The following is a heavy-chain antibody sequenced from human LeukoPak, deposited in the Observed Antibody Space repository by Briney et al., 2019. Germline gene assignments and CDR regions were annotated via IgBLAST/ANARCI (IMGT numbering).Heavy chain of an antibody. J-gene: IGHJ4*02. CDR3: ASHTVTRRSAVDY. Sequence: PSETLSLTCAVYGGSFSGYYWSWIRQPPGKGLEWIGEINRSGSTNYNPSLKSRVTISVDTSKNQFSLKLSSVTAADTAVYYCASHTVTRRSAVDYWGQGTLVTVSS. CDR1: GGSFSGYY. CDR2: INRSGST. D-gene: IGHD4-17*01. V-gene: IGHV4-34*01.